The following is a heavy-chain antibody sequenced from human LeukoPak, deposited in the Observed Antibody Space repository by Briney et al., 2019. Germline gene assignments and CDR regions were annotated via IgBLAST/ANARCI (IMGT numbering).Heavy chain of an antibody. CDR2: FYYSGST. CDR3: ARSLLAFDY. V-gene: IGHV4-39*01. CDR1: GDSITGSSYY. Sequence: SETLSLTCTVSGDSITGSSYYWGWIRQPPGKRLEWIGSFYYSGSTYYNPSLKSRDTISVDTSKNQFSLKLSSVTAADTAVYYCARSLLAFDYWGQGTLVTVSS. D-gene: IGHD2-8*02. J-gene: IGHJ4*02.